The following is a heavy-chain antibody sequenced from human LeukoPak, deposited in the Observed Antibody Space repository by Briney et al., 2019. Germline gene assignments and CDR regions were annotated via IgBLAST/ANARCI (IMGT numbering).Heavy chain of an antibody. CDR3: ARRFFYGDYDTYYFDY. D-gene: IGHD4-17*01. J-gene: IGHJ4*02. V-gene: IGHV4-39*01. CDR1: DGSISSPDHY. CDR2: IYYTGST. Sequence: PSETLSLTCTVSDGSISSPDHYWGWIRQPPGKGLEWIGIIYYTGSTYYNLSLKSRVIISVDTSKSQFSLKVKSMTAADTAVYYCARRFFYGDYDTYYFDYWGQGILATVSS.